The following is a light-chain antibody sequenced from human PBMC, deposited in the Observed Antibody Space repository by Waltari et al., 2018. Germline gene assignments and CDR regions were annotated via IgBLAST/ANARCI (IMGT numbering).Light chain of an antibody. J-gene: IGLJ2*01. V-gene: IGLV1-51*01. CDR3: GTWDSSLSVGV. CDR1: SPNIGKNY. Sequence: QSVLTQPPSVSAAPGQKVTISCSGSSPNIGKNYVYWYQQFPGTAPKRLIKEKNKRPSWPPDRFSGSKSGTSATLDIHGLQTGDEANYYCGTWDSSLSVGVLGGGTKVTVL. CDR2: EKN.